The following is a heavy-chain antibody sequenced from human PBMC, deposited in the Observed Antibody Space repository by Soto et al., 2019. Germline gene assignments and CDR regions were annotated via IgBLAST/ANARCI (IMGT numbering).Heavy chain of an antibody. Sequence: QVQLVQSGAEVKKPGSSVKVSCKASGDTFSSYAISWVRQAPGQGLEWMGGIIPIFGTANYAQKFPGRVTITADESTSTAYMELSSLRSEDTAVYYCARDGSGYRSRASPMDVWGQGTTVTVSS. CDR1: GDTFSSYA. V-gene: IGHV1-69*01. J-gene: IGHJ6*02. D-gene: IGHD3-22*01. CDR2: IIPIFGTA. CDR3: ARDGSGYRSRASPMDV.